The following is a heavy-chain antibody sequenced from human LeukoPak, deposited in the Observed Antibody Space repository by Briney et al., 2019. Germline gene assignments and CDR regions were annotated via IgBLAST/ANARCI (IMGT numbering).Heavy chain of an antibody. Sequence: SETLSLTCAVYGGSFSGYYWSWIRQPPGKGLEWIGEINHSGSTNYNPSLKSRVTISVDTSKNQFSLKLSSVTAADTAVYYCARVSKGQQLKLGYWGQGTLVTVSS. V-gene: IGHV4-34*01. CDR1: GGSFSGYY. CDR3: ARVSKGQQLKLGY. D-gene: IGHD6-13*01. CDR2: INHSGST. J-gene: IGHJ4*02.